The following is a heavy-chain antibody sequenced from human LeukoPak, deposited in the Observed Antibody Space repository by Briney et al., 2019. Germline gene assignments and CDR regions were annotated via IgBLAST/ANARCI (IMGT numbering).Heavy chain of an antibody. CDR2: IYHSGST. Sequence: SETLSLTCAVSGGSISSNNWWSWVRQPPGKGLEWIGEIYHSGSTNYNPSLKGRVTISVEKSKNQFSLKLSSVTAADTAVYYCARISQAGGEVYWGQGTLVTVSS. CDR3: ARISQAGGEVY. D-gene: IGHD3-3*02. V-gene: IGHV4-4*02. CDR1: GGSISSNNW. J-gene: IGHJ4*02.